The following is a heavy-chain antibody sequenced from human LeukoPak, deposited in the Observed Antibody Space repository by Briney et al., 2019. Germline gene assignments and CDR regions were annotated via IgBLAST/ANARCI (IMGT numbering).Heavy chain of an antibody. V-gene: IGHV3-21*01. Sequence: GGSLRLSCAASGFTFSSYSMNWVRQAPGKGLEWVSSISSSSSYIYYADSVKGRLTISRDNAKNSLYLQMNSLRAEDTAVYYCAGSERRVADPWGQGTLVTVSS. J-gene: IGHJ5*02. D-gene: IGHD2-15*01. CDR2: ISSSSSYI. CDR1: GFTFSSYS. CDR3: AGSERRVADP.